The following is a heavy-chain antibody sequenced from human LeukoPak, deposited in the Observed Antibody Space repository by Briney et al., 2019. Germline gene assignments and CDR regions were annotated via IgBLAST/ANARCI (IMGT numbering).Heavy chain of an antibody. J-gene: IGHJ4*02. CDR3: ARDGMVRGVMVY. D-gene: IGHD3-10*01. V-gene: IGHV3-23*01. CDR1: GFSVSSNY. Sequence: QPGGSLRLSCAASGFSVSSNYMSWVRQAPGKGLEWVSAISGSGGSTYYADSVKGRFTISRDNSKNTLYLQMNSLRAEDTAVYYCARDGMVRGVMVYWGQGTLVTVSS. CDR2: ISGSGGST.